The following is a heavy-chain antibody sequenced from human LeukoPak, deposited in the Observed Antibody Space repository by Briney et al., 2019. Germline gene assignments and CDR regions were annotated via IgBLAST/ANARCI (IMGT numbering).Heavy chain of an antibody. J-gene: IGHJ4*02. Sequence: GGSLRLSCAASGFTFSSSTMNRVRQAPGKGLEWVSSISSSSSYIYYADSVKGRFTISRDNAKNSLYLHLNTLRPEDTAVYYCVQGWRDNWGQGTLVTVSS. D-gene: IGHD2-15*01. V-gene: IGHV3-21*01. CDR3: VQGWRDN. CDR1: GFTFSSST. CDR2: ISSSSSYI.